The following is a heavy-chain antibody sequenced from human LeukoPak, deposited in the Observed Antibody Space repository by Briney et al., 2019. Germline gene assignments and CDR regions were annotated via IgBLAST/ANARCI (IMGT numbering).Heavy chain of an antibody. J-gene: IGHJ5*02. V-gene: IGHV4-31*03. Sequence: SETLSLTCTVSGGSISSGGYYWSWIRQHPGKGLEWIGYIYYSGSTYYNPSLKSRVTISVDTSKNQFSLKLSSVTAADTAVYYCARVRARLGYCSSTSCYSGGNWFDPWGQGTLVTVSS. D-gene: IGHD2-2*02. CDR3: ARVRARLGYCSSTSCYSGGNWFDP. CDR1: GGSISSGGYY. CDR2: IYYSGST.